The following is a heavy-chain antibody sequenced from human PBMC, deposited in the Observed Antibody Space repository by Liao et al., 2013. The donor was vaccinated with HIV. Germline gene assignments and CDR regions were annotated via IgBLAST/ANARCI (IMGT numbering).Heavy chain of an antibody. Sequence: QVQLQESGPGLVKPSQTLSLTCTVYGGSISSGSYYWSWIRQPPGKGLEWIGYISHTGSTSYNPSLKSRVTISVDRSNNQFSLRLSSVTAADTAVYYCATFETYYDYARGAFDIWGQGTVVTVSS. CDR3: ATFETYYDYARGAFDI. J-gene: IGHJ3*02. V-gene: IGHV4-30-2*01. CDR1: GGSISSGSYY. D-gene: IGHD3-16*01. CDR2: ISHTGST.